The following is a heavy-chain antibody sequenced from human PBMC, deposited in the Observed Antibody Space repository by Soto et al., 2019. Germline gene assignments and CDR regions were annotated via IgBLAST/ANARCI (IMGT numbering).Heavy chain of an antibody. D-gene: IGHD3-10*01. CDR3: ARISRGNWFDS. Sequence: PGGSLTLSCSPSGFMFGFYSMSWVRQAPGKGLEWVSSISSTGTYKYYEDSVKGRFTVSRDNAKNSLFLQLNRLRAEDTAVYYCARISRGNWFDSWGQGTLVTVSS. CDR1: GFMFGFYS. V-gene: IGHV3-21*01. J-gene: IGHJ5*01. CDR2: ISSTGTYK.